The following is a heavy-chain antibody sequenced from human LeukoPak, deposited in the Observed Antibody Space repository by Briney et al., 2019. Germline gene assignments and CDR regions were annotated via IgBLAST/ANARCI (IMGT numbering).Heavy chain of an antibody. D-gene: IGHD2-2*01. CDR1: GFTFSSYA. CDR3: AKDPRSLIVVVPAAFDY. Sequence: PGGSLRLSCAASGFTFSSYAMSWVRQAPGKGLEWVSAISGSGGSTYYADSVKGRFTIYRDNSKNTLYLQMNSLRAEDTAVYYCAKDPRSLIVVVPAAFDYWGQGTLVTVSS. V-gene: IGHV3-23*01. CDR2: ISGSGGST. J-gene: IGHJ4*02.